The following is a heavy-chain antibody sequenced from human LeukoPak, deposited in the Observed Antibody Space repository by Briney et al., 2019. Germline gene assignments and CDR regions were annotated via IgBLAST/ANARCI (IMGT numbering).Heavy chain of an antibody. CDR2: IYHSGST. J-gene: IGHJ4*02. Sequence: PSETLSLTCTVSGGSISSSSYYWGWIRQPPGKGLEWIGEIYHSGSTNYNPSLKSRVTISVDKSKNQFSLKLSSVTAADTAVYYCARVRFLEWFVIDYWGQGTLVTVSS. CDR1: GGSISSSSYY. V-gene: IGHV4-39*07. CDR3: ARVRFLEWFVIDY. D-gene: IGHD3-3*01.